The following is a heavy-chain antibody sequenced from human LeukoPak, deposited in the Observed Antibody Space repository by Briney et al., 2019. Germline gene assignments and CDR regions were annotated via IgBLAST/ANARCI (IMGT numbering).Heavy chain of an antibody. J-gene: IGHJ4*02. CDR1: GGTFSSYA. Sequence: ASVTVSCKASGGTFSSYASSWVRQAPGQGLEWMGRIIPILGIANYAQKFQGRVTITAAKSTSTAYMDLSSLRSEDTAVYYCASLSKGTGTMGNPFDYWGQGTLVTVSS. CDR3: ASLSKGTGTMGNPFDY. V-gene: IGHV1-69*04. CDR2: IIPILGIA. D-gene: IGHD1-1*01.